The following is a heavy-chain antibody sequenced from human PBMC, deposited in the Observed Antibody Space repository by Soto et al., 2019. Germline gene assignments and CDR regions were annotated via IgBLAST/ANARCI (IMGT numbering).Heavy chain of an antibody. CDR2: IYYSGST. D-gene: IGHD5-18*01. V-gene: IGHV4-59*01. Sequence: SETLSLTCTVSGGSISSYYWSWIRQPPGKGLEWIGYIYYSGSTNYNPSLKNRVTISVDTSKNPFSLKLSSVTAADTAVYYCATDKGYRQPTYYYGLDVWGQGTTVTVSS. CDR3: ATDKGYRQPTYYYGLDV. CDR1: GGSISSYY. J-gene: IGHJ6*02.